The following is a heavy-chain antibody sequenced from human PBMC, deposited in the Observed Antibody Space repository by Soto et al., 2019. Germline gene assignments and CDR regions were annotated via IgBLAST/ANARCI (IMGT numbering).Heavy chain of an antibody. CDR2: ISHDGSSK. CDR3: SNFISTSSGTYYYYGMDV. D-gene: IGHD6-6*01. Sequence: QVQLVESGGGVVQPGRSLRLACAASGFTFSRYGMHWVRQAPVKGLEWVAVISHDGSSKYYADSVNARFTISRDNSNNPLFQHMNSLRAEETVGYYCSNFISTSSGTYYYYGMDVWGEGTTVTVSS. V-gene: IGHV3-30*18. CDR1: GFTFSRYG. J-gene: IGHJ6*04.